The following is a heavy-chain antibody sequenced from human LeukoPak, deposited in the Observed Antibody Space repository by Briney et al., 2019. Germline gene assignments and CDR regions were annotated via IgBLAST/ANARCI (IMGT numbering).Heavy chain of an antibody. CDR2: IYHSGST. Sequence: SETLSLTCTVSGYSISSGYYWGWIRQPPGKGLEWIGSIYHSGSTYYNPSLKSRVTISVDTSKNQFSLKLSSVTAADTAVYYCARDLSCSSTSCLDAFDIWGQGTMVTVSS. V-gene: IGHV4-38-2*02. CDR3: ARDLSCSSTSCLDAFDI. CDR1: GYSISSGYY. D-gene: IGHD2-2*01. J-gene: IGHJ3*02.